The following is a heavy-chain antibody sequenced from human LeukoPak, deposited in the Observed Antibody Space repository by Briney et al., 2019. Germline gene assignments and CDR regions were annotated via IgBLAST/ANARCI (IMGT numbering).Heavy chain of an antibody. CDR2: IYYSGST. Sequence: SETLSLTCTVSGGSISSYYWTWIRQPPGKGLEWIGYIYYSGSTNYNPSLKSRVTISVDTSKNQFSLKLSSVTAADTAVYYCARTKEGNGDYLTFDYWGQGTLVTVSS. D-gene: IGHD4-17*01. V-gene: IGHV4-59*01. CDR3: ARTKEGNGDYLTFDY. J-gene: IGHJ4*02. CDR1: GGSISSYY.